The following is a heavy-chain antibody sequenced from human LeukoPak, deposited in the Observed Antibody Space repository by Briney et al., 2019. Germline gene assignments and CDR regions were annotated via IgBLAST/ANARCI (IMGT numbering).Heavy chain of an antibody. V-gene: IGHV3-30-3*01. CDR3: ARATTVTGPDV. CDR2: ISYDGSNK. J-gene: IGHJ6*02. CDR1: GFTFSSYA. Sequence: GGSLRLSCAASGFTFSSYAMHWVRQAPGKGLEWVAVISYDGSNKYYADSVKGRFTISRDNSKNTLYLQMNSLRAEDTAVYCCARATTVTGPDVWGQGTTVTVSS. D-gene: IGHD4-17*01.